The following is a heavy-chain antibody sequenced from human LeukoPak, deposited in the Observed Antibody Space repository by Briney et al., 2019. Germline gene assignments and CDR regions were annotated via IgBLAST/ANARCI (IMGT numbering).Heavy chain of an antibody. CDR2: ISGNGDYT. V-gene: IGHV3-23*01. J-gene: IGHJ4*02. Sequence: GGSLRLSCVVSGIAFAGRAMSWVRQAPGKGLEWVSTISGNGDYTYYADSVKGRFTISRDNSKNTLYLQMNSLRAEDTAVYYCAKDLGSSGWYIDYWGQGTLVTVSS. CDR3: AKDLGSSGWYIDY. D-gene: IGHD6-19*01. CDR1: GIAFAGRA.